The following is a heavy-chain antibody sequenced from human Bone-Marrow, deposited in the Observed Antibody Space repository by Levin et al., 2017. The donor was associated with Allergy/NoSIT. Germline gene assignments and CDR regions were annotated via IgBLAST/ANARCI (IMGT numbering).Heavy chain of an antibody. Sequence: PGGSLRLSCAASGFTFSGSAMHWVRQASGKGLEWVGRIRSKANSYATAYAASVKGRFTISRDDSKNTAYLQMNSLKTEDTAVYYCTRRGEWFGAKTGDYWGQGTLVTVSS. CDR1: GFTFSGSA. CDR3: TRRGEWFGAKTGDY. J-gene: IGHJ4*02. D-gene: IGHD3-10*01. V-gene: IGHV3-73*01. CDR2: IRSKANSYAT.